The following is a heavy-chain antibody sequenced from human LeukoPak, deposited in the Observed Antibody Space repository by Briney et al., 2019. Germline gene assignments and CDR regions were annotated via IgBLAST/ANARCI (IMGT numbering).Heavy chain of an antibody. CDR1: GYIFTSYF. J-gene: IGHJ4*02. V-gene: IGHV1-46*01. Sequence: GASVKVSCKASGYIFTSYFMHWVRQAPGQGLEWMGLINPSGGSTNYAQKFQGRVTITADESTSTAYMELSSLRSEDTAVYYCARGAGYYDSSGYYGLVGYFDYWGQGTLVTVSS. CDR3: ARGAGYYDSSGYYGLVGYFDY. CDR2: INPSGGST. D-gene: IGHD3-22*01.